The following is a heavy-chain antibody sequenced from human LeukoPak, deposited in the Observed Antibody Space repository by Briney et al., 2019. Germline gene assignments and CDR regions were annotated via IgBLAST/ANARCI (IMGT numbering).Heavy chain of an antibody. CDR1: GGSISSYY. V-gene: IGHV4-59*01. CDR3: ARDPQDGMDV. Sequence: SETLSLTCTVSGGSISSYYWSWIRQPPGKGLEWIGYICYSGSTNYNPSLKSRVTISVDTSKNQFSLKLSSVTAADTAVYYCARDPQDGMDVWGQGTTVTVSS. CDR2: ICYSGST. J-gene: IGHJ6*02.